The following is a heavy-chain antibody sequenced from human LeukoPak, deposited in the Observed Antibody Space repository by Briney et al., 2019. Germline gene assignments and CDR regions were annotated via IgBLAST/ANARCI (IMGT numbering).Heavy chain of an antibody. CDR3: AKGVRFLDWWILDY. J-gene: IGHJ4*02. CDR2: ISGSDST. D-gene: IGHD3-9*01. Sequence: GGSLRLSCAASGFTFSSYAMSWVRQAPGKGLEWVSAISGSDSTYYADSVKGRFTISRDNSKNTLYLQMNNLRAEDTAIYYCAKGVRFLDWWILDYWGQGSLVTVSS. V-gene: IGHV3-23*01. CDR1: GFTFSSYA.